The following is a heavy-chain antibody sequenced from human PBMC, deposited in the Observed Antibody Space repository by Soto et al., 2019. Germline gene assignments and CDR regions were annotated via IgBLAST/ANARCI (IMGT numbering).Heavy chain of an antibody. CDR1: GGSFSGYY. CDR2: IKHSVST. V-gene: IGHV4-34*03. J-gene: IGHJ5*02. D-gene: IGHD2-21*02. Sequence: PEETLSLTCTVYGGSFSGYYWSWIRQPPGKGLVLIGEIKHSVSTIFIPSLKSRVTISVDTSKNQFSLKLSSVTAADTAVYYWATYVVETAIGMGWFDPWGQGTPVTVSS. CDR3: ATYVVETAIGMGWFDP.